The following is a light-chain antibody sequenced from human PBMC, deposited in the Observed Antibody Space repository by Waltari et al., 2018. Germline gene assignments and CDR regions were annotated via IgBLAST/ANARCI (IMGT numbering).Light chain of an antibody. Sequence: QSALTQPASVSGSPGQSITISCTGTNSDIGSYNLVSWYQQHPGRAPKLVIPEVTKRPSGISDRFSGSKSGNMASLTISGLQAEDEADYYCSSYASRTSFAIFGGGTKLTVL. CDR1: NSDIGSYNL. V-gene: IGLV2-23*02. CDR2: EVT. J-gene: IGLJ2*01. CDR3: SSYASRTSFAI.